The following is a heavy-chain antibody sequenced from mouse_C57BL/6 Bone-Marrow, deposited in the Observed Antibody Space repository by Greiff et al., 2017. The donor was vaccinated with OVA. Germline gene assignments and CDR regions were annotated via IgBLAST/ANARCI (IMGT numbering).Heavy chain of an antibody. V-gene: IGHV6-3*01. D-gene: IGHD1-3*01. CDR3: TGRLKGYYFDY. Sequence: EVQRVESGGGLVQPGGSMKLSCVASGFTFSNYWMNWVRQSPEKGLEWVAQIRLKSDNYATHYAESVKGRFTISRDDSKSSVYLQMNNLRAEDTGIYYCTGRLKGYYFDYWGQGTTLTVSS. CDR2: IRLKSDNYAT. J-gene: IGHJ2*01. CDR1: GFTFSNYW.